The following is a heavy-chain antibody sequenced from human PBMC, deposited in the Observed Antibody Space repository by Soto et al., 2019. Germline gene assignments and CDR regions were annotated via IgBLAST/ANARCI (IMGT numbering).Heavy chain of an antibody. CDR1: GFTFSRYW. D-gene: IGHD3-10*01. Sequence: EVHLVESGGDLAQLGGSLRLSCAASGFTFSRYWMHWVRQVPGKGLVWISRIRSDGGETNYADSVKGRFTVSRDNAKNTLYLQMNSLRAEDTAVYYCARDQVFGSGSLDSWGQGTLVTVSS. CDR2: IRSDGGET. J-gene: IGHJ4*02. V-gene: IGHV3-74*01. CDR3: ARDQVFGSGSLDS.